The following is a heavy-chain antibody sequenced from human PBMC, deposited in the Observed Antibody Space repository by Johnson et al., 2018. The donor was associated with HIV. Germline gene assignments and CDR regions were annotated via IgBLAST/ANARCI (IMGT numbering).Heavy chain of an antibody. Sequence: VQVVESGGGLVQPGGSLRLSCAASGFTFSSYDMHWVRQATGKGLEWVSAIGTAGDTYYPGSVKGRFTISRENAKNSLYLQMNSLRAGDTAVYYCARVMYGGSSKSAAFDIWGQGTRVTVSS. CDR1: GFTFSSYD. J-gene: IGHJ3*02. V-gene: IGHV3-13*01. D-gene: IGHD1-26*01. CDR2: IGTAGDT. CDR3: ARVMYGGSSKSAAFDI.